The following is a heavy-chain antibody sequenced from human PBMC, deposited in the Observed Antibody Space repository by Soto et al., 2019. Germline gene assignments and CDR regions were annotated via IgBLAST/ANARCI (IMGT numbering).Heavy chain of an antibody. V-gene: IGHV1-8*01. CDR2: MNPNSGNT. CDR3: ARERSAAGTGWFDP. CDR1: GYTFTSYD. D-gene: IGHD6-13*01. Sequence: ASVKVSCKASGYTFTSYDINWVRQATGQGLEWMGWMNPNSGNTGYAQKFQGRVTMTRNTSISTAYMELSSLRYEDTAVYYCARERSAAGTGWFDPWGQGTLVTVS. J-gene: IGHJ5*02.